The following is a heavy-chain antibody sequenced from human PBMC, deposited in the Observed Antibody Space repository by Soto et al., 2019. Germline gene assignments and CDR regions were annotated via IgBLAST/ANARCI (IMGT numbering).Heavy chain of an antibody. CDR3: ARARTIWDDGLDL. CDR2: IDTAGDT. D-gene: IGHD3-3*01. Sequence: GGSLRLSCGASGFTFSTSDMHWVRQPTGQRPEWVSAIDTAGDTFYTDSVKGRFTISRDNAKNSFYLHMNSLTAGDTAMYFCARARTIWDDGLDLWGQGTMVTVSS. CDR1: GFTFSTSD. J-gene: IGHJ3*01. V-gene: IGHV3-13*01.